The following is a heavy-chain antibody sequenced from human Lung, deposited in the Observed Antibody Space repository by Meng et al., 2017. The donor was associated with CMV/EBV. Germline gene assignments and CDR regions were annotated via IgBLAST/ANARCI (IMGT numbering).Heavy chain of an antibody. V-gene: IGHV4-59*01. J-gene: IGHJ6*02. CDR2: IYYSGST. CDR1: GGSLKNFY. D-gene: IGHD3-3*01. CDR3: ARGQRVGRFLEWLTGHMDV. Sequence: SXTXSLXCSVSGGSLKNFYWSWIRQSPGRGLEWIGYIYYSGSTAYDPSLKDRVTISLDASRSQFSLRLNSLTPADAAVYYCARGQRVGRFLEWLTGHMDVGXQGTXVT.